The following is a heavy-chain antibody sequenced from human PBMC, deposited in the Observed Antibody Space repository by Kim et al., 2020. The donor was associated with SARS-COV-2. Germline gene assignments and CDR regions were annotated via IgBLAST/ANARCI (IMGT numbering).Heavy chain of an antibody. CDR2: IRSKANSYAT. Sequence: GGSLRLSCAASGFTFSDSAMYWVRQASGKGLEWVGRIRSKANSYATAYDVSVKGRFIISRDDSKNTAYLQMNSLKTEDTAIYYCTRIPLYSNSWWDAFDIWGQGTMVTVSS. V-gene: IGHV3-73*01. D-gene: IGHD6-13*01. J-gene: IGHJ3*02. CDR3: TRIPLYSNSWWDAFDI. CDR1: GFTFSDSA.